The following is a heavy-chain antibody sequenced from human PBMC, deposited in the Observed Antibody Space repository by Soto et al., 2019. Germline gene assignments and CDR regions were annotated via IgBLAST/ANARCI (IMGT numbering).Heavy chain of an antibody. CDR2: INHSGST. Sequence: QVQLQQLGAGLLKPSETLSLTCAVYGGSFSANYWSWIRQPPGKVLDWLGEINHSGSTNYNPSLKRRVTNSIDPSKTPFSLKRSSGTAADTEVYFCARHFACFGMDVWGQETTLTVCS. V-gene: IGHV4-34*01. D-gene: IGHD2-15*01. CDR3: ARHFACFGMDV. J-gene: IGHJ6*02. CDR1: GGSFSANY.